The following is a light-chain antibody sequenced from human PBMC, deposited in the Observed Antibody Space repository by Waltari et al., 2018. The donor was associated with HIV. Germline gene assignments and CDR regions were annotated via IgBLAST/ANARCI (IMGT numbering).Light chain of an antibody. V-gene: IGLV1-51*01. J-gene: IGLJ3*02. CDR1: SSNIGNNY. Sequence: QSVLTQSPSVSAAPGQKVTISCSGSSSNIGNNYVTWYQQLPGTAPKLLIYDSNKRPSGIPDRFSGSKSGTSGTLAITGLQTGDEADYYCGTWDSSLSAWVFGGGTKLTVL. CDR3: GTWDSSLSAWV. CDR2: DSN.